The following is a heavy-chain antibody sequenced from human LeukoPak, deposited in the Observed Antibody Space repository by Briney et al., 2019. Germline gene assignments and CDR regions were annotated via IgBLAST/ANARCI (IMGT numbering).Heavy chain of an antibody. Sequence: SETLSLTCTVSGGSISSGSYYWSWIRQPAGKGLEWIGRIYTSGSTNYNPSLKSRVTISVDTSKNQFSLKLSSVTAADTAVYYCARENYGDHRKPHMRYMDVWGKGTTVTVSS. CDR2: IYTSGST. CDR3: ARENYGDHRKPHMRYMDV. CDR1: GGSISSGSYY. J-gene: IGHJ6*03. V-gene: IGHV4-61*02. D-gene: IGHD4-17*01.